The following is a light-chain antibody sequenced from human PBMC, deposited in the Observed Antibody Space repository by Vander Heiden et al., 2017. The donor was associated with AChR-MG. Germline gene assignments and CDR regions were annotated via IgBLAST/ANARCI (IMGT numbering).Light chain of an antibody. V-gene: IGKV3-11*01. J-gene: IGKJ4*01. CDR1: QSVLTY. CDR2: DAS. CDR3: QQRTNWPPT. Sequence: VLTQSPATLSLSPGERATLSCRANQSVLTYLTWYQQKAGQAPRLLIYDASNRATGIPARFSGSGSGTDFTLTISSREPEDFALYYCQQRTNWPPTLGGGTKVEIK.